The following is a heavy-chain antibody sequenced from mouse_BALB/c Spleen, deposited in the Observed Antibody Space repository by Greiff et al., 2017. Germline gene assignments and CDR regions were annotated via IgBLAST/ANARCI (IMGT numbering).Heavy chain of an antibody. J-gene: IGHJ4*01. CDR2: IWAGGST. CDR1: GFSLTSYG. D-gene: IGHD2-14*01. Sequence: VQLQESGPGLVAPSQSLSITCTVSGFSLTSYGVHWVRQPPGKGLEWLGVIWAGGSTNYNSALMSRLSISKDNSKSQVFFKMNSLQANDTAIYYCARNEGYDSLYAMDYWGQGTSVTVSS. CDR3: ARNEGYDSLYAMDY. V-gene: IGHV2-9*02.